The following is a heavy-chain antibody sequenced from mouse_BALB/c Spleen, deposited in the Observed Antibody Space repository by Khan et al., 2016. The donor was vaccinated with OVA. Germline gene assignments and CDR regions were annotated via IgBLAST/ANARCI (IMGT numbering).Heavy chain of an antibody. CDR2: ISYSGNT. CDR1: GYSITSDYA. V-gene: IGHV3-2*02. D-gene: IGHD1-1*01. Sequence: EVQLQESGPGLVKPSQSLSLTCTVTGYSITSDYAWNWIRQFPGNKLEWMGFISYSGNTNYNQSFKSRISFTGETSKNQFFLQLNSVSIEDTSTYYCARFYGGAVDNWGQGTTLTVSS. CDR3: ARFYGGAVDN. J-gene: IGHJ2*01.